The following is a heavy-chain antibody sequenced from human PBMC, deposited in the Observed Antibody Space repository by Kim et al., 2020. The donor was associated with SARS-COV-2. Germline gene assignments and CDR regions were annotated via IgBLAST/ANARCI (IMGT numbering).Heavy chain of an antibody. CDR3: ATVVFYYDAGYFKN. Sequence: ADSVKGRLIITRDPSKNTLYLQMNSLGAEDTAVYYCATVVFYYDAGYFKNWGQGTLVIVSS. D-gene: IGHD3-22*01. J-gene: IGHJ1*01. V-gene: IGHV3-66*01.